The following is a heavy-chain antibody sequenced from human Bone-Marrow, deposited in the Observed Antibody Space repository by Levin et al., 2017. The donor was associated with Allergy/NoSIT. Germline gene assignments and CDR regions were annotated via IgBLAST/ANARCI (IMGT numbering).Heavy chain of an antibody. CDR1: GFTFSSYA. D-gene: IGHD2-2*01. CDR2: ISSNGGST. V-gene: IGHV3-64*01. Sequence: GGSLRLSCAASGFTFSSYAMHWVRQAPGKGLEYVSAISSNGGSTYYANSVKGRFTISRDNSKNTLYLQMGSLRAEDMAVYYCARAARHCSSTSCREGGYYYYMDVWGKGTTVTVSS. CDR3: ARAARHCSSTSCREGGYYYYMDV. J-gene: IGHJ6*03.